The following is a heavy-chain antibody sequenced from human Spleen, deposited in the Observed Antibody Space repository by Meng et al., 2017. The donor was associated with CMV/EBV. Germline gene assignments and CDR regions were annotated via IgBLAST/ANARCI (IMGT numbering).Heavy chain of an antibody. D-gene: IGHD2-2*02. V-gene: IGHV1-46*01. CDR3: AREIKSSTSCYRDCYYYGMDV. CDR2: IKASGGSK. CDR1: YD. J-gene: IGHJ6*02. Sequence: YDIHWVRQGAGQGLGRMGIIKASGGSKSDEKKFKGRVNMTRDTSTGTVYMELSRLRSEETAVYYCAREIKSSTSCYRDCYYYGMDVWGQGTTVTVSS.